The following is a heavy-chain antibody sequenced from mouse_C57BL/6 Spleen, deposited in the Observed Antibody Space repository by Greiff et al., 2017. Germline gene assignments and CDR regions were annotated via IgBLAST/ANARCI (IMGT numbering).Heavy chain of an antibody. Sequence: QVQLKQPGAELVKPGASVKLSCKASGYTFTSYWMHWVKQRPGQGLEWIGMIHPNSGSTNYNEKFKSEATLTVDKSSSTAYMQLSSLTSEDSAVYYCAIYGSSYYFDYWGQGTTLTVSS. CDR1: GYTFTSYW. V-gene: IGHV1-64*01. CDR2: IHPNSGST. J-gene: IGHJ2*01. D-gene: IGHD1-1*01. CDR3: AIYGSSYYFDY.